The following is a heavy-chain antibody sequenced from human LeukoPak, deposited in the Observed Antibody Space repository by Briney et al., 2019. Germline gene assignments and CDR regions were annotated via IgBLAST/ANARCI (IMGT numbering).Heavy chain of an antibody. Sequence: GGSLRFSCVASGFPFSSYWMTWVRQAPGKGLEWVANIKQDGSKKSYVDSVKGRFTISRDNAKNSLYLQMNSLRAEDTAIYYCTRVGYIDEGIDYWGQGTLVTVSS. V-gene: IGHV3-7*04. D-gene: IGHD5-24*01. CDR3: TRVGYIDEGIDY. CDR2: IKQDGSKK. J-gene: IGHJ4*02. CDR1: GFPFSSYW.